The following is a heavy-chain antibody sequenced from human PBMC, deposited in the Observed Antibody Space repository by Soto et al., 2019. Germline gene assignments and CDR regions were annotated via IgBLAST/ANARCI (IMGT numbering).Heavy chain of an antibody. CDR3: ARDILARTMEWLFDY. Sequence: QVQLVESGGGVVQPGRSLRLSCAASGFTFSSYAMHWVRQAPGKGLEWVAVISYDGSNKYYADSVKGRFTISRDNSKNTLYLQMEGLRAEDTAVYYCARDILARTMEWLFDYWGQGTLVTVSS. CDR2: ISYDGSNK. CDR1: GFTFSSYA. V-gene: IGHV3-30-3*01. J-gene: IGHJ4*02. D-gene: IGHD3-3*01.